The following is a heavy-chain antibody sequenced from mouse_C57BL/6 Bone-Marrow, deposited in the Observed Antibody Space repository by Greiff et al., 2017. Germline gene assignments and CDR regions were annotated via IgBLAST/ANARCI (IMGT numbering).Heavy chain of an antibody. CDR3: TRKGLGTGHAMDY. J-gene: IGHJ4*01. V-gene: IGHV1-15*01. D-gene: IGHD3-3*01. Sequence: QVQLQQSGAELVRPGASVTLSCKASGYTFTDYEMHWVKQTPVHGLEWIGAIDPETGGTAYNQKFKGKAILTADKSSSTAYMELRSLTSEDSAVYYCTRKGLGTGHAMDYWGQGTSVTVSS. CDR1: GYTFTDYE. CDR2: IDPETGGT.